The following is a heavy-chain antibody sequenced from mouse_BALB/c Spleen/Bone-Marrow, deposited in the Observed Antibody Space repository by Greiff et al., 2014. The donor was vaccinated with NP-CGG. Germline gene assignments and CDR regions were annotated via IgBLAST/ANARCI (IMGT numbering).Heavy chain of an antibody. CDR3: ARDWGTYDGYYGYFDV. CDR2: INRNGGRT. V-gene: IGHV5-6-3*01. CDR1: GFTFSSYG. J-gene: IGHJ1*01. D-gene: IGHD2-3*01. Sequence: EVQLVESGGGLVQPGGSLKLSCAASGFTFSSYGMSWVRQTPDKRLELVATINRNGGRTYYPDSVKGRFTISRDNAKNTLYLQMSSLKSEDTAMYYCARDWGTYDGYYGYFDVWGAGTTVTVSS.